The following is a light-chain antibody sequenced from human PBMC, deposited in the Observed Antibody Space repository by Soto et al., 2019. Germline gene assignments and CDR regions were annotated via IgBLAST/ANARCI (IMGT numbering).Light chain of an antibody. J-gene: IGKJ5*01. CDR3: QQYNGT. Sequence: IQMTQPPSTLSASVGDRVTITCRASQSIGNWLAWYQQKPGKAPKLLIYKASSLESGVPSRFSGSGSGTEFTLTISSLQPDDFATYCCQQYNGTFGQGTRLEIK. CDR2: KAS. V-gene: IGKV1-5*03. CDR1: QSIGNW.